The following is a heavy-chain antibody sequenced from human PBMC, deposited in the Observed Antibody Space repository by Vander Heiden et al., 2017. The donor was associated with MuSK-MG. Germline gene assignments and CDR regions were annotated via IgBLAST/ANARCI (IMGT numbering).Heavy chain of an antibody. CDR2: ISYDGSNK. Sequence: QVQLVESGGGVVQPGRSLRLSCAASGFTFSSYGMHWVRQAPGKGLEWVAVISYDGSNKYYADSVKGRFTISRDNSKNTLYLQMNSLRAEDTAVYYCAKDQKGVAPGGNFDYWGQGTLVTVSS. CDR3: AKDQKGVAPGGNFDY. CDR1: GFTFSSYG. D-gene: IGHD2-15*01. V-gene: IGHV3-30*18. J-gene: IGHJ4*02.